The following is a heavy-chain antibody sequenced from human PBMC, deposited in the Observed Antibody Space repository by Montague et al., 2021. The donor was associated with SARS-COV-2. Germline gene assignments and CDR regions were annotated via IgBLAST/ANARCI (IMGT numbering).Heavy chain of an antibody. CDR2: IYYSGST. V-gene: IGHV4-31*03. Sequence: TLSLTCTVSGGSISSGGYYWSWIRQHPGKGLEWIGYIYYSGSTSYNPSLKSRVTISVDTSQNQFSLKLSSVTAADTAVYYCARDLGGYCSGGICDRGWYFDLWGRGTLVTVSS. CDR3: ARDLGGYCSGGICDRGWYFDL. J-gene: IGHJ2*01. D-gene: IGHD2-15*01. CDR1: GGSISSGGYY.